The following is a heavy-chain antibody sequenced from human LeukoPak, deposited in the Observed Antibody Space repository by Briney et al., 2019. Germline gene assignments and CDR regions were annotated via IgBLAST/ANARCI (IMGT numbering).Heavy chain of an antibody. D-gene: IGHD3-22*01. J-gene: IGHJ4*02. Sequence: ASVKVSCKASGGTFSSYAISWVRQAPGRGLEWMGGIIPIFGTANYAQKFQGRVTITADESTSTAYMELSSLRSEDTAVYYCARGDLHYYDSSGYPTATDFDYWGQGTLSPSPQ. CDR2: IIPIFGTA. CDR1: GGTFSSYA. CDR3: ARGDLHYYDSSGYPTATDFDY. V-gene: IGHV1-69*01.